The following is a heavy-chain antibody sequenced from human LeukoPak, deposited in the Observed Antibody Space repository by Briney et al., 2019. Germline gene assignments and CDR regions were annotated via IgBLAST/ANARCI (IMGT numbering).Heavy chain of an antibody. J-gene: IGHJ4*02. Sequence: GGSLRLSCAASGFTFNSYSMNWVRQAPGKVLEWVSSISSSSSYIYYADSVKGRFTIARDNAKNSLYLQMNSLRAEETAVYYCARDLVSYSSSWYYFYYCGQGSLVTV. CDR2: ISSSSSYI. D-gene: IGHD6-13*01. CDR3: ARDLVSYSSSWYYFYY. CDR1: GFTFNSYS. V-gene: IGHV3-21*01.